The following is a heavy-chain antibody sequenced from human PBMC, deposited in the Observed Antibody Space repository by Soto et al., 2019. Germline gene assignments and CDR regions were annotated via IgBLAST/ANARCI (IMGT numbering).Heavy chain of an antibody. J-gene: IGHJ4*02. V-gene: IGHV3-33*01. CDR3: ARDGLARAINC. CDR2: IWYEGSET. CDR1: GFIFSGYA. Sequence: QVQLVESGGGMVHPGESLRLSRSASGFIFSGYAMHWVRQAPGKGLEWVAMIWYEGSETYYADSVRGRFVISRDNSKDMVYLQMTSLRAEDTAVYYCARDGLARAINCWGQGVPVTVSS. D-gene: IGHD5-12*01.